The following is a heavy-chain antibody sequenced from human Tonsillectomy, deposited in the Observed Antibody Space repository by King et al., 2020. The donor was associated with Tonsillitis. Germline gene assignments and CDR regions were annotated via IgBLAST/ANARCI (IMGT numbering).Heavy chain of an antibody. CDR3: ARPQGYCSSTSCYTPFDY. J-gene: IGHJ4*02. CDR1: GGSFSGYY. Sequence: HVQLQQWGAGLLKPSETLSLTCAVYGGSFSGYYWSWIRQPPGKGLEWIGEINHSGSTNYNPSLKSRVTISVDTSKNQFSVKLSSVTAADTAVYYCARPQGYCSSTSCYTPFDYWGQGTLVTVSS. CDR2: INHSGST. V-gene: IGHV4-34*01. D-gene: IGHD2-2*02.